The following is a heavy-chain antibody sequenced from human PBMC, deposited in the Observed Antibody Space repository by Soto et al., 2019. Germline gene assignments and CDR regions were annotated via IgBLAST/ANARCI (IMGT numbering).Heavy chain of an antibody. Sequence: QVQLVQSGAEVKKPGASVKVSCKASGYTFTSYDINWVRQATGQGLEWMGWMNPNSGNTGYAQKFQGRVTMTRNTSISTAYMELSSLRSGDTAVYYCARRYCGGGSCYYYYYGMDVWGQGTTVTVSS. CDR2: MNPNSGNT. CDR3: ARRYCGGGSCYYYYYGMDV. CDR1: GYTFTSYD. D-gene: IGHD2-15*01. V-gene: IGHV1-8*01. J-gene: IGHJ6*02.